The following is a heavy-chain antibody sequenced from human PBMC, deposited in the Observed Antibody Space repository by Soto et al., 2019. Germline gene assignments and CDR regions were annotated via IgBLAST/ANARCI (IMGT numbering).Heavy chain of an antibody. CDR3: ARHHSPLDRLRFAFDI. CDR1: GFTFSSYW. J-gene: IGHJ3*02. V-gene: IGHV3-7*01. D-gene: IGHD2-2*03. Sequence: EVQLVESGGGLVQPGGSLRLSCAASGFTFSSYWMSSVRQAPGKGLEWVANKKQDGSEKFYVDSVKGRFTASRDNAKNSLYLQMNSLRAEDTAVYYCARHHSPLDRLRFAFDIWGQGTLVTVSS. CDR2: KKQDGSEK.